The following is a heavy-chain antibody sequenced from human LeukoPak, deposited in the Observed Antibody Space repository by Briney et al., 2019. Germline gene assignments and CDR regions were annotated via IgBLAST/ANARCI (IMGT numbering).Heavy chain of an antibody. Sequence: SETLSLTCTVSGGSISSGSYYWGWIRQPPGKGLEWIGSIYYSGSTYYNPSLKSRVTISVDRSKNQFSLKLSSVTAEDTAVYYCAREHYDFWSGYQFPDYWGQGTLVTVSS. D-gene: IGHD3-3*01. CDR1: GGSISSGSYY. CDR3: AREHYDFWSGYQFPDY. V-gene: IGHV4-39*07. CDR2: IYYSGST. J-gene: IGHJ4*02.